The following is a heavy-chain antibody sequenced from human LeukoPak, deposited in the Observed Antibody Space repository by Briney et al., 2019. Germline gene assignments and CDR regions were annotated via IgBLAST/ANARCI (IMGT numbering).Heavy chain of an antibody. CDR1: GATFSSYA. Sequence: SVKVSCKASGATFSSYAISWVRQAPGQGLEWMGRIIPIFGTANYAQKFQGRVTITTDESTSTAYMELSSLRSEDTAVYYCAREDIVLMVYGSYFDYWGQGTLVTVSS. CDR2: IIPIFGTA. J-gene: IGHJ4*02. D-gene: IGHD2-8*01. V-gene: IGHV1-69*05. CDR3: AREDIVLMVYGSYFDY.